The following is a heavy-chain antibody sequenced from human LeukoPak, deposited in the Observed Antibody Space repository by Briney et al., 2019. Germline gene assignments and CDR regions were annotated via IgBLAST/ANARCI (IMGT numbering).Heavy chain of an antibody. V-gene: IGHV3-23*01. D-gene: IGHD3-22*01. CDR2: ISGSGGST. J-gene: IGHJ4*02. Sequence: GGSLRLSCAASGFTFSSYAMSWVRQAPGKGLEWVSVISGSGGSTYYTDSVKGRFTISRDNSKNTLYLQMNSLRAEDTAVYYCARCSGCYNHANDYWGQGTLVTVSS. CDR3: ARCSGCYNHANDY. CDR1: GFTFSSYA.